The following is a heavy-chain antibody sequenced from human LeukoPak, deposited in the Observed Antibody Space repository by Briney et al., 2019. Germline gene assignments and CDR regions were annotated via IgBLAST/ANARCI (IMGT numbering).Heavy chain of an antibody. CDR2: ISAYNGNT. Sequence: GASVKVSCKASGYTFTSYGISWVRQAPGQGLEWMGWISAYNGNTNYAQKLQGRVTVTRDTSISTAYMELSRLRSDDTAVYYCARSRSNSFDPWGQGTLVTVSS. CDR1: GYTFTSYG. CDR3: ARSRSNSFDP. J-gene: IGHJ5*02. V-gene: IGHV1-18*01.